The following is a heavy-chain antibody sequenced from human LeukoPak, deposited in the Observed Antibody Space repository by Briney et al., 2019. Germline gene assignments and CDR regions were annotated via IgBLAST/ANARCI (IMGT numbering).Heavy chain of an antibody. Sequence: GSLRLSCAASGFTFSRYAMIWVRQAPGKGLEWVSAISDSGGRTYYADSVKGRFTVSRDNSKNTLYLQVNSLRAEDTAVYYCAKDREVEMATITLCDYWGQGTLVTVSS. D-gene: IGHD5-12*01. CDR3: AKDREVEMATITLCDY. CDR1: GFTFSRYA. J-gene: IGHJ4*02. CDR2: ISDSGGRT. V-gene: IGHV3-23*01.